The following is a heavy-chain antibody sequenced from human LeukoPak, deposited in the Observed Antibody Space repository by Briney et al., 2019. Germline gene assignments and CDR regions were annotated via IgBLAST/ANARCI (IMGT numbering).Heavy chain of an antibody. CDR3: AKERLLWFGEFTFDY. J-gene: IGHJ4*02. CDR1: GFTFDDYA. D-gene: IGHD3-10*01. V-gene: IGHV3-9*01. CDR2: ISWNSGSI. Sequence: GGSLRLSCAASGFTFDDYAMHWVRQAPGKGLEWVSGISWNSGSIGYADSVKGRFTISRDNAKNSLYLQMNSLRAEDTALYYCAKERLLWFGEFTFDYWGQGTLVTVSS.